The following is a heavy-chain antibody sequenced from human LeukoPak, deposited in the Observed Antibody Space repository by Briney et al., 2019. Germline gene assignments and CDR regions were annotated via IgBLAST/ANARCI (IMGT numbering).Heavy chain of an antibody. CDR2: IDPSDSYT. CDR1: GYTFTNHW. CDR3: ARAPDSDSGYDYFDY. D-gene: IGHD5-12*01. V-gene: IGHV5-10-1*01. J-gene: IGHJ4*02. Sequence: RGESLKISCKGSGYTFTNHWINWVRQMPGKGLEWMGKIDPSDSYTNYSPSFQGHVTISADKSISTAYLQWSSLKASDTAMYYCARAPDSDSGYDYFDYWGQGTLVTVSS.